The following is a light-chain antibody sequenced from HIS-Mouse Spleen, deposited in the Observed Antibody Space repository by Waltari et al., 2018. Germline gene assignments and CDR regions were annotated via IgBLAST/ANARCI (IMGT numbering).Light chain of an antibody. J-gene: IGLJ3*02. CDR1: SSDVGGYNY. Sequence: QSALTQPASVSGSPGQSITISCTGTSSDVGGYNYVSWYQQHPGKAPKLMIYEVSKRASWVSNRFSGSKSGNTAALTISGLQAEDEADYYCSSYTSSSTWVFGGGTKLTVL. V-gene: IGLV2-14*01. CDR2: EVS. CDR3: SSYTSSSTWV.